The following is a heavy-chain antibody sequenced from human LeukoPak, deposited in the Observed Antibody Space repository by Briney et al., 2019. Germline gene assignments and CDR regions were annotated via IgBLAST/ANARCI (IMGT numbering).Heavy chain of an antibody. J-gene: IGHJ5*02. D-gene: IGHD3-16*02. Sequence: KPSETLSLTCSVSGGSIISTSYSWGWIRQPPGKGLEWIGSIYYSGSTYYNPSLKSRVTISVDTSKNQFSLKLSSVTAADTAVYYCLSASWFDPWGQGTLVTVSS. CDR1: GGSIISTSYS. CDR3: LSASWFDP. V-gene: IGHV4-39*01. CDR2: IYYSGST.